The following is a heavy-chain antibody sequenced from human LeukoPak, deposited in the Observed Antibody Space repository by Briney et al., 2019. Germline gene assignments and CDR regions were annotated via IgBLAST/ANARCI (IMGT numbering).Heavy chain of an antibody. Sequence: SETLSLTCAVYGGSFSGYYWSWIRQPPGKGLEWIGEINHSGSTNYNPSLKSRVTISVDTSKSQFSLKLSSVTAADTAVYYCARGYYYYDSSGYHYWGQGTLVTVSS. CDR2: INHSGST. CDR3: ARGYYYYDSSGYHY. D-gene: IGHD3-22*01. CDR1: GGSFSGYY. J-gene: IGHJ4*02. V-gene: IGHV4-34*01.